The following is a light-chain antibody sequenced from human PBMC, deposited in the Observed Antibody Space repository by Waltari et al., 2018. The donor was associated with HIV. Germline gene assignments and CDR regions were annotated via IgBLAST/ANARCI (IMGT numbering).Light chain of an antibody. J-gene: IGKJ4*01. CDR2: GAS. V-gene: IGKV3-20*01. Sequence: EIVLTQSPGTLSLSPGERATLSCRASQSVSSSYLAWYQQKPGQAPRLLIYGASTRATGIPDRFSGSGSGTDFTLTLSRLEPEDFALYYCQQYGSSPGFGGWTKVEIK. CDR1: QSVSSSY. CDR3: QQYGSSPG.